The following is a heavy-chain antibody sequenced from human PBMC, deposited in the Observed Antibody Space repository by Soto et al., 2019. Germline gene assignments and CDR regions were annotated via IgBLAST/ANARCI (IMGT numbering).Heavy chain of an antibody. V-gene: IGHV4-31*03. CDR1: GGSISRGGYY. CDR2: IYYSGST. Sequence: SETLSLTCTVSGGSISRGGYYWSWIRQHPGKGLEWIGYIYYSGSTYYNPSLKSRVTISVDTSKNQFSLKLSSVTAADTAVYYCARINGAGYYYSGMDVWGQGTTVTVSS. J-gene: IGHJ6*02. CDR3: ARINGAGYYYSGMDV. D-gene: IGHD4-17*01.